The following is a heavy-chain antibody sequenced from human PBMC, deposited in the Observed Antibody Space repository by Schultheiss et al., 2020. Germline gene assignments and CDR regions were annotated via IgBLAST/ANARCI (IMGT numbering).Heavy chain of an antibody. CDR3: AREWVPGMATFDY. CDR2: IYYSGST. Sequence: SQTLSLTCTVSGGSIGTYYWSWIRQPPGKGLEWIGYIYYSGSTNYNPSLKSRVTISVDTSKNQFSLKLSSVTAADTAVYYCAREWVPGMATFDYWGQGTLVTVSS. J-gene: IGHJ4*02. V-gene: IGHV4-59*12. D-gene: IGHD5-24*01. CDR1: GGSIGTYY.